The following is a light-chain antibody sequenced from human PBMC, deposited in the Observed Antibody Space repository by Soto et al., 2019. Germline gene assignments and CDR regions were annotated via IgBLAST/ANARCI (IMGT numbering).Light chain of an antibody. V-gene: IGKV1-39*01. CDR1: QSVSSY. Sequence: DIQITQSPSTLSASVGDRVTITCRASQSVSSYLNWYQQKPGKAPKLLSFTTSSLQSGVPSRFSGSGSGTDFALTINNLHPDDFGTYYCQQNYNAPRTFRQGTKVNIK. CDR2: TTS. J-gene: IGKJ1*01. CDR3: QQNYNAPRT.